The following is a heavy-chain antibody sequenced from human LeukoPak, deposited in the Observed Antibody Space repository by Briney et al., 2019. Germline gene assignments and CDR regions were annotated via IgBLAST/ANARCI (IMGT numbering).Heavy chain of an antibody. Sequence: ASVKVSCKASGYTFTSYGISWVRQAPGQGLEWMGWISAYNGNTNYAQKLQGRVTMTTDTSTSTAYMELRSLRSDDTAVYYCARGAHSSGWSEFGYYFDYWGQGTLVTVSS. CDR1: GYTFTSYG. J-gene: IGHJ4*02. D-gene: IGHD6-19*01. CDR2: ISAYNGNT. CDR3: ARGAHSSGWSEFGYYFDY. V-gene: IGHV1-18*01.